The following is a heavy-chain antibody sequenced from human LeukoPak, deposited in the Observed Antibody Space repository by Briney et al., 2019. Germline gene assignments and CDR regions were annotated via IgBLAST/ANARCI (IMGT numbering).Heavy chain of an antibody. J-gene: IGHJ4*02. D-gene: IGHD1-14*01. Sequence: SETLSLTCIVSGGSVSSYYWSWIRQSPGKGLEWIGYIHNSGRTNYNPSLKSRVTGFVDTSKNQVSLRLSSVTAAYTAVYYCARHGTISSESYFDYWGQGALVTVSS. CDR2: IHNSGRT. CDR1: GGSVSSYY. CDR3: ARHGTISSESYFDY. V-gene: IGHV4-59*08.